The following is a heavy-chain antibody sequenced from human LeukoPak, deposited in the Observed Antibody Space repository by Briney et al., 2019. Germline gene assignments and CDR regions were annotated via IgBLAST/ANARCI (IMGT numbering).Heavy chain of an antibody. CDR1: GGSISTYY. J-gene: IGHJ4*02. CDR3: ARSELLWFGKVNSGFDF. V-gene: IGHV4-59*01. Sequence: SETLSLTCTVSGGSISTYYWSWIRQPPGKGLEWIGYVYYSGSTNYNPSLMSRVTISVDTSENQFSLKMSSVTAADTAMYYCARSELLWFGKVNSGFDFWGQGTLVTVSS. D-gene: IGHD3-10*01. CDR2: VYYSGST.